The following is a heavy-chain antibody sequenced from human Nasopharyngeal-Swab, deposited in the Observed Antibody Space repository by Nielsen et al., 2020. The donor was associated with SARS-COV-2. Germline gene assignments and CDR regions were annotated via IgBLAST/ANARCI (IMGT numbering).Heavy chain of an antibody. V-gene: IGHV4-61*07. CDR3: ARLLGRDYYYDSSGYYRGNWYFDL. D-gene: IGHD3-22*01. CDR2: IYYSGST. Sequence: WIRQPPGKGLGWIGYIYYSGSTNYNPSLKSRVTISVDTSKNQFSLKLSSVTAADTAVYYCARLLGRDYYYDSSGYYRGNWYFDLWGRGTLVTVSS. J-gene: IGHJ2*01.